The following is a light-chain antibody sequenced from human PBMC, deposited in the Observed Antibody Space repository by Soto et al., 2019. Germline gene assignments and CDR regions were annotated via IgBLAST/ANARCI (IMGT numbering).Light chain of an antibody. CDR3: QQSYRPPYP. CDR1: QSISSY. J-gene: IGKJ2*01. V-gene: IGKV1-39*01. Sequence: DIQMTQSPSSLSASVGERLTITCRANQSISSYLNWYQLKPGKAPKLLIYAASTLQRGVPSRFSGSGSGTDFTLTIRSLQLDDFATYSCQQSYRPPYPFGQGTKVDIK. CDR2: AAS.